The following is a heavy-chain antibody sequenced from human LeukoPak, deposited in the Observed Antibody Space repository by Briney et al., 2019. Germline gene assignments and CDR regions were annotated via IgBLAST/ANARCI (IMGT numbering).Heavy chain of an antibody. CDR1: GFTFDDYG. D-gene: IGHD2/OR15-2a*01. V-gene: IGHV3-20*04. CDR2: NNWNGGST. CDR3: ARDSSNRDYYYYYYIDV. Sequence: GGSLRLTCAASGFTFDDYGMSWVRQAPGKGLEWVSGNNWNGGSTGYADSVKGRSTISRDNAKNSLYLQMNSLRAEDTALYYCARDSSNRDYYYYYYIDVWGKGTTVTVSS. J-gene: IGHJ6*03.